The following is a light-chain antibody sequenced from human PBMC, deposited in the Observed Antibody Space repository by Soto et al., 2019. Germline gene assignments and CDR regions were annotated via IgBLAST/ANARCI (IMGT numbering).Light chain of an antibody. Sequence: DIQMTQSPSSLSASVGDRVTITCRASQGISNYLTWYQQKPGKVPKLLIYTSSTLQSGVPSRFSGSGSGTDFTLTISSLQPEDVATYYCQHYNSYSEAFGQGTKVDIK. J-gene: IGKJ1*01. CDR3: QHYNSYSEA. CDR2: TSS. V-gene: IGKV1-27*01. CDR1: QGISNY.